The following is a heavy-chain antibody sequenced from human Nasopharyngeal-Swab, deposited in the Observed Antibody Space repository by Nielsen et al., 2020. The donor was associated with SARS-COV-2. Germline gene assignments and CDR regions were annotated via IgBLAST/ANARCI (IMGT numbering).Heavy chain of an antibody. D-gene: IGHD3-9*01. CDR1: GGSISSYY. CDR2: MYYSGST. CDR3: ARRYFDSLYGMDV. Sequence: GSLRLSCTVSGGSISSYYWSWIRQPPGKGLKWIGYMYYSGSTKYNPSLKSRVTISVDRSKNQFSLRLSSVTAADTAVYYCARRYFDSLYGMDVWGQGTTVTVSS. V-gene: IGHV4-59*01. J-gene: IGHJ6*02.